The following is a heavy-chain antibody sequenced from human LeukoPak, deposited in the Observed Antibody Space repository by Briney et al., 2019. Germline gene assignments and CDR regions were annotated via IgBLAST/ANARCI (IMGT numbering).Heavy chain of an antibody. D-gene: IGHD2-15*01. CDR1: GFTLTSYG. J-gene: IGHJ4*02. Sequence: GTSLRLSCAASGFTLTSYGMHWVRQAPGTGLEWVAVISYEKNEEFYADSVKGRSTISRDSSKNTLYLQMNSLRPEDTAVYYCVKGRSGSSYSPSDSWGQGTLVTVSS. CDR2: ISYEKNEE. V-gene: IGHV3-30*18. CDR3: VKGRSGSSYSPSDS.